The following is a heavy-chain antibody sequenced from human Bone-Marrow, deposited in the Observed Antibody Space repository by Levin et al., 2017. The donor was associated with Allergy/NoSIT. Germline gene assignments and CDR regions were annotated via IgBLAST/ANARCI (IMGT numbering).Heavy chain of an antibody. J-gene: IGHJ4*02. Sequence: SETLSLTCNVSGESVSSGSYYWTWVRQPPGKGLEWIGYVYSSANTNYNPSLKRRVTISVDRSKSQVSLTVRSVTAADTAVYYCARGTVFGVDTGYYYFDYWGQGSPVTVSS. CDR3: ARGTVFGVDTGYYYFDY. D-gene: IGHD3-3*01. CDR1: GESVSSGSYY. V-gene: IGHV4-61*01. CDR2: VYSSANT.